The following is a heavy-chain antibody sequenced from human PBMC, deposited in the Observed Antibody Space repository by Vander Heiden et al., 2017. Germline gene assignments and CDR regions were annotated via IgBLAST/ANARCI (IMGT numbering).Heavy chain of an antibody. Sequence: EVQLVESGGGLVKPGGSLRLSCAASGFPFGSYSMNWVRQAPGKGLELVSSISSSSSYIYYADSVKGRFTISRDNAKNSLYLQMNSLRAEDTAVYYCARGIAVAGREGDYWGQGTLVTVSS. CDR2: ISSSSSYI. J-gene: IGHJ4*02. D-gene: IGHD6-19*01. CDR1: GFPFGSYS. CDR3: ARGIAVAGREGDY. V-gene: IGHV3-21*01.